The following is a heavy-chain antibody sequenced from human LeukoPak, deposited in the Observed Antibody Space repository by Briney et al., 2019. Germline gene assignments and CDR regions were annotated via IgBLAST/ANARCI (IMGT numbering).Heavy chain of an antibody. Sequence: GASVKVSCKASGYTFTSYYMHWVRQAPGQGLEWMGIINPSGGSTSYAQKFQGRVTMTRNTSISTAYMELSSLRSEDTAVYYCARAQIVVVRRRPTQNWFDPWGQGTLVTVSS. CDR1: GYTFTSYY. J-gene: IGHJ5*02. D-gene: IGHD2-21*01. CDR2: INPSGGST. V-gene: IGHV1-46*01. CDR3: ARAQIVVVRRRPTQNWFDP.